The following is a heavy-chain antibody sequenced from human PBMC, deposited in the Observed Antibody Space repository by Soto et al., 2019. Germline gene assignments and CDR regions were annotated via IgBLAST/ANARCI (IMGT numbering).Heavy chain of an antibody. CDR2: VSPHGVNT. CDR1: GFTFGSCG. Sequence: GGSLRLSCVASGFTFGSCGMSWVRQAPGKGLEWVAGVSPHGVNTYYADSVRGRFIISRDDSRNTVSLDMNSLRGDDSAVYYCATEGAKTTWNFDYWGQGTVVTVSS. CDR3: ATEGAKTTWNFDY. J-gene: IGHJ4*02. D-gene: IGHD1-1*01. V-gene: IGHV3-23*01.